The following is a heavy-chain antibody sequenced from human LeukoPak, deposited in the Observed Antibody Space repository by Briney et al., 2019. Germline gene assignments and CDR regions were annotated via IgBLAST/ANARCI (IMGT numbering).Heavy chain of an antibody. CDR3: ARGVTYYYNSSHGYFDY. J-gene: IGHJ4*02. CDR1: GYTFTTYG. D-gene: IGHD3-22*01. Sequence: ASVKVSCKASGYTFTTYGISWVRQAPGQGLEWLGWISTYNGHTNYAQKFQGRVTMTTDTSTSTAYMELRSLRSDDTAVYYCARGVTYYYNSSHGYFDYWGQGTLVTVSS. CDR2: ISTYNGHT. V-gene: IGHV1-18*01.